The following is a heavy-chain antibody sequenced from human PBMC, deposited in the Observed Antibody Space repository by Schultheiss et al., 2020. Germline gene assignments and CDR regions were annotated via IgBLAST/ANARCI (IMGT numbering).Heavy chain of an antibody. V-gene: IGHV3-33*08. CDR3: ARDLSTGWFDP. CDR1: GFTFSNAW. D-gene: IGHD1-1*01. CDR2: IWYDGSNK. Sequence: GGSLRLSCAASGFTFSNAWMNWVRQAPGKGLEWVAVIWYDGSNKYYADSVKGRFTISRDNAKNSLYLQMNSLRAEDTAVYYCARDLSTGWFDPWGQGTLVTVSS. J-gene: IGHJ5*02.